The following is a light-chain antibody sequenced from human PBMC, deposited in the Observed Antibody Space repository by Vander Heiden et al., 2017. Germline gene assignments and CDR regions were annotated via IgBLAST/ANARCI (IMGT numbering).Light chain of an antibody. Sequence: SYELAQPSSVTVSPGQTAMITCSGDILAKKYARWFQQRPGQAPMLVIYKDSPRPSGIPQRFSGSSSATTATLTIRGAQVDDEADYYCYSAADNVGVFGGGTRLTVL. CDR3: YSAADNVGV. CDR2: KDS. V-gene: IGLV3-27*01. CDR1: ILAKKY. J-gene: IGLJ3*02.